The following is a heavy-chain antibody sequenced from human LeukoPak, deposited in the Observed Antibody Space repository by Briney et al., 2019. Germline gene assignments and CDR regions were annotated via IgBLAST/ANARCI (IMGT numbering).Heavy chain of an antibody. CDR3: AREHFRDQLSLGHYYYGMDV. J-gene: IGHJ6*02. Sequence: PGGSLRLSCAASGFTFSSYGMHWVRQAPGKGLEWVAVIWYDGSNKYYADSVKGRFTISRDNSKNTLYLQMNSLRAEDTAVYYCAREHFRDQLSLGHYYYGMDVWGQGTTVTVSS. D-gene: IGHD2-2*01. V-gene: IGHV3-33*01. CDR1: GFTFSSYG. CDR2: IWYDGSNK.